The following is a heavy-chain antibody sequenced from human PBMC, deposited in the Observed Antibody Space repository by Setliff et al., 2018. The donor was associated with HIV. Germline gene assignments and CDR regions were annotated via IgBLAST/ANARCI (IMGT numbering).Heavy chain of an antibody. CDR2: IYSSGNT. V-gene: IGHV4-61*02. Sequence: SETLSLTCNVSGGSIISGSYYWTWIRQPAGKGLEWMGRIYSSGNTEYNPSLKGRVTMSVDTSENQFSLRLASVTAADTAVYYCARDVGGVHMATNFDFWGQGTLVTVSS. CDR1: GGSIISGSYY. J-gene: IGHJ4*02. CDR3: ARDVGGVHMATNFDF. D-gene: IGHD1-26*01.